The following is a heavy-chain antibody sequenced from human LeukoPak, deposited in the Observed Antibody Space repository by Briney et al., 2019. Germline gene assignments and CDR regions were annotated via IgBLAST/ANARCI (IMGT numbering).Heavy chain of an antibody. Sequence: ASVKVSCKASGYTFTSYDINWVRQATGQGLEWMGWMNTNSGNTGYAQKFQGRVTMTRNTSISTAYMELSSLRSEDTAVYYCARGLYSSGWYRGEYYFDYWGQGTLVTVSS. CDR2: MNTNSGNT. V-gene: IGHV1-8*01. J-gene: IGHJ4*02. D-gene: IGHD6-19*01. CDR1: GYTFTSYD. CDR3: ARGLYSSGWYRGEYYFDY.